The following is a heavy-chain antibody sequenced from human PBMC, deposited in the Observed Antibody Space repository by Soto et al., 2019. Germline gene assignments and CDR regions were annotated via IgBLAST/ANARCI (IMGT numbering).Heavy chain of an antibody. CDR1: GFAFNDFA. CDR2: ISGSGDKT. CDR3: AKGASHAPFEK. J-gene: IGHJ4*02. Sequence: EVHLLESGGDLVLPGGSLRLSCAASGFAFNDFAMSWVRQAPGKGPEWLSTISGSGDKTFHSDSVKGRFDISRDNSNNKMFLQMYSLRAEDTAIYYCAKGASHAPFEKWGRGTLVTVSS. V-gene: IGHV3-23*01.